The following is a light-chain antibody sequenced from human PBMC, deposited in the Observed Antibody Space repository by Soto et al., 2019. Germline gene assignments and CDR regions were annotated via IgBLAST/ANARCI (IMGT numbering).Light chain of an antibody. V-gene: IGKV1-5*01. CDR3: QQYNCYSWT. CDR1: QSISSW. J-gene: IGKJ1*01. CDR2: DAS. Sequence: DIQMTQSPSTLSASVGDRVTITCRASQSISSWLAWYQQKPGKAPKLLIYDASSLESGVPSRFSGSGSGTEFTHTISSLQPYYFATYYRQQYNCYSWTFGQGTKVEIK.